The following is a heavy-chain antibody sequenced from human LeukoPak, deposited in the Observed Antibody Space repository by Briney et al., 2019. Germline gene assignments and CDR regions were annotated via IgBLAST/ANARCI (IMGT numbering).Heavy chain of an antibody. CDR1: GFKFSDFA. J-gene: IGHJ4*02. CDR2: ISGSGLAT. Sequence: GGSLRLSCEASGFKFSDFAMSWVRQAPGKGLEWIASISGSGLATFYADSVKGRFTISRDNSKNTVYLQMNSLRTEDTALYYCVKDNSCDYWGQGTLVTVSS. V-gene: IGHV3-23*01. CDR3: VKDNSCDY.